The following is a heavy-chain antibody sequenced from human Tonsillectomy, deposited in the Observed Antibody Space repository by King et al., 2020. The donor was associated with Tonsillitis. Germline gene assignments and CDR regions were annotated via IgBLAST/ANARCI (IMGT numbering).Heavy chain of an antibody. CDR2: ISPYSGDS. J-gene: IGHJ4*02. CDR3: ARFWGIVVRSMIDY. Sequence: QLVQSGAEVKKPGASVKVSCKASGYTFSSYDISWVRQAPGQGLEWMGWISPYSGDSNYAQKFQGRVTVTTDTATSTAYMELRGLKSDDTAVYYCARFWGIVVRSMIDYWGQGTLVTVSS. V-gene: IGHV1-18*01. D-gene: IGHD3-22*01. CDR1: GYTFSSYD.